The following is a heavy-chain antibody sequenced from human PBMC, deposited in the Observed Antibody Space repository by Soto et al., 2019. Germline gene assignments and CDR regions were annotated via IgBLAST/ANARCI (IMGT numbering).Heavy chain of an antibody. CDR1: GFTFSSYG. CDR3: AREGYSSGGWENDY. J-gene: IGHJ4*02. Sequence: GESLKISCAASGFTFSSYGMHWVRQAPGKGLEWVAVIWYDGSNKYYADSVKGRFTISRDNSKNTLYLQMNSLRAEDTAVYYCAREGYSSGGWENDYWGQGTLVTVSS. CDR2: IWYDGSNK. D-gene: IGHD6-19*01. V-gene: IGHV3-33*01.